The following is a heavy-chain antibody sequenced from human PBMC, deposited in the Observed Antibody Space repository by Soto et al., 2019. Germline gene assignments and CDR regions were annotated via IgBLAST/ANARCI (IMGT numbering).Heavy chain of an antibody. V-gene: IGHV3-15*07. CDR1: GFTFDKVW. Sequence: EVQLVESGGGLVKTGGSLRLSCAVSGFTFDKVWMKWVRQAPGKGPEWVGRIKSKTDGGTTDYAAPVKGRFTISRDDSKNMLYLQMNSLKTEDTGMYFCTTGRDDLLYWGQGTLVTVSS. CDR3: TTGRDDLLY. CDR2: IKSKTDGGTT. D-gene: IGHD1-26*01. J-gene: IGHJ4*02.